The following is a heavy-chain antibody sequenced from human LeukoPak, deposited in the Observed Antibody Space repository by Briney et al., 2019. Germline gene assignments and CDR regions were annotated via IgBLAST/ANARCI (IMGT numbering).Heavy chain of an antibody. CDR3: AKDKSIAVAGTSDYFDY. D-gene: IGHD6-19*01. CDR2: ISSSSSTI. Sequence: GGSLRLSCAASGFTFSSYSMNWVRQAPGKGLEWVSYISSSSSTIYYADSVKGRFTISRDNAKNSLYLQMNSLRAEDTAVYYCAKDKSIAVAGTSDYFDYWGQGTLVTVSS. J-gene: IGHJ4*02. V-gene: IGHV3-48*01. CDR1: GFTFSSYS.